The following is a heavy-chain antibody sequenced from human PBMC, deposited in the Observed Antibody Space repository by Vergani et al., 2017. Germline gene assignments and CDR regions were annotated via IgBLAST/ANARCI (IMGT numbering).Heavy chain of an antibody. CDR2: IFYTGNV. J-gene: IGHJ5*02. CDR3: ALVSPSDPHWFDP. V-gene: IGHV4-30-4*08. CDR1: GCAISSGGYY. Sequence: QVQLQESGPGLVKPSQPLPLTCTVSGCAISSGGYYWSLIRQPPGKGLEWIGHIFYTGNVYYNPSFQIRLSISVYSSRNQFSLRQTSVPATDTAVYFCALVSPSDPHWFDPWGRGTLVSVSS.